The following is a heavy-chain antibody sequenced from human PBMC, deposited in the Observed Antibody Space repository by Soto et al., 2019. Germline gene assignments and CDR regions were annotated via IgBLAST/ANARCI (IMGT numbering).Heavy chain of an antibody. CDR3: ARETSDDSSGAYYFDY. CDR1: GFTFSSYG. D-gene: IGHD3-22*01. V-gene: IGHV3-33*01. J-gene: IGHJ4*02. Sequence: GGSLRLSCAASGFTFSSYGMHWVRQAPGKGLEWVAVIWYDGSNKYYADSVKGRFTISRDNSKNTLYLQMNSLRAEDTAVYYCARETSDDSSGAYYFDYWGQGTLVTVSS. CDR2: IWYDGSNK.